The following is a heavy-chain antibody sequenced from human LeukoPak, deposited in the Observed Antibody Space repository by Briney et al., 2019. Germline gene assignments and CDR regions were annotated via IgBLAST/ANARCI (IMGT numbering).Heavy chain of an antibody. J-gene: IGHJ4*02. Sequence: GGSLRLSCAASGFTFSSYAMSWVRQAPGKGLEWVSVISGSGGSTYYADSVKGRFTISRDNYKNTLYLQMNSLRAEDTAAYFCAKDFWALGGSIDSWGQGTLVTVSS. D-gene: IGHD3-10*01. CDR3: AKDFWALGGSIDS. CDR1: GFTFSSYA. V-gene: IGHV3-23*01. CDR2: ISGSGGST.